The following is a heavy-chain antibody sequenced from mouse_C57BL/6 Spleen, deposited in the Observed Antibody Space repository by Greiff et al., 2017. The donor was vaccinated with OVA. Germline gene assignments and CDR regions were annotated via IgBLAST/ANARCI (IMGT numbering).Heavy chain of an antibody. CDR1: GFTFSSYA. CDR3: ARERYGGGAFWYFDV. V-gene: IGHV5-4*01. CDR2: ISDGGSYT. Sequence: EVKLVESGGGLVKPGGSLKLSCAASGFTFSSYAMSWVRQTPEKRLEWVATISDGGSYTYYPDNVKGRFTISRDTANNTLYLQRSHLKSEDTVMYYCARERYGGGAFWYFDVWGTGTTVTVSS. D-gene: IGHD1-1*01. J-gene: IGHJ1*03.